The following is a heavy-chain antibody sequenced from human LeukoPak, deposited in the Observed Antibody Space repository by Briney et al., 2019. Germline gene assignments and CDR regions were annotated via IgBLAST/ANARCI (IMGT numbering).Heavy chain of an antibody. Sequence: PSETLSLTCTVSSGSISSGGYYWSWVRQPPGKGLGWIGYISHSGNTYYNPSLKSRVTISVDTSKNQFSLKLSSVTAADTAVYYCATYGDYAFDCWGQGTLVTVS. CDR3: ATYGDYAFDC. D-gene: IGHD4-17*01. CDR2: ISHSGNT. V-gene: IGHV4-31*03. CDR1: SGSISSGGYY. J-gene: IGHJ4*02.